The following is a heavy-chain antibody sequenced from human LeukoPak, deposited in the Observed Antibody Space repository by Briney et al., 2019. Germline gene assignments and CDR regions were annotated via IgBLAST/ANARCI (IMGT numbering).Heavy chain of an antibody. Sequence: PSETLSLTCAVYGGSFSGYYWSWIRQPPGKGLEWIGEINHSGSTNYNPSLKSRVTISVDTSKNQFSLKLSSVTAADTAVYYCARPILHPLRWFHPWGQGTLVTVSS. CDR3: ARPILHPLRWFHP. D-gene: IGHD2/OR15-2a*01. J-gene: IGHJ5*02. CDR2: INHSGST. CDR1: GGSFSGYY. V-gene: IGHV4-34*01.